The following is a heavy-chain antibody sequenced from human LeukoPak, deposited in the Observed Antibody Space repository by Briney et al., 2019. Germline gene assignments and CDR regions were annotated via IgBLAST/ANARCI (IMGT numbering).Heavy chain of an antibody. CDR3: ARDWPKDVDTAMGVGDNAFDI. J-gene: IGHJ3*02. CDR2: ISSNGGST. Sequence: GGSLRLSCAASGFTFSSYAMHWVRQAPGKGLEYVSAISSNGGSTYYANSVKGRFTISRDNSKNTLYLQMGSLRAEDMAVYYCARDWPKDVDTAMGVGDNAFDIWGQGTMVTVSS. D-gene: IGHD5-18*01. V-gene: IGHV3-64*01. CDR1: GFTFSSYA.